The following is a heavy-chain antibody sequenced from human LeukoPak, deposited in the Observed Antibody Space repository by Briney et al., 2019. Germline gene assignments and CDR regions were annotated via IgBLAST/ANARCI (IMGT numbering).Heavy chain of an antibody. CDR1: GGTLSRYT. D-gene: IGHD2-2*01. Sequence: GASVKVSFKASGGTLSRYTISWVRQAPGQGLEWMGWISAYNGNTNYAQKLQGRVTMTTDTSTSTAYMELRSLRSDDTAVYYCASTAQEAVPAALLSWFDGWAQGTLVTVSS. CDR2: ISAYNGNT. J-gene: IGHJ5*02. CDR3: ASTAQEAVPAALLSWFDG. V-gene: IGHV1-18*01.